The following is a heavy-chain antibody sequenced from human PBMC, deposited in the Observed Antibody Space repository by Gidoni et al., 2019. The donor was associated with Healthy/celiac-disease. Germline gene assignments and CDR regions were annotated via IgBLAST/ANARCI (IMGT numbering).Heavy chain of an antibody. CDR2: IYYSGST. CDR1: GGSISSYY. J-gene: IGHJ4*02. D-gene: IGHD2-2*01. V-gene: IGHV4-59*01. CDR3: AAYTRETPSWHVGPNTIWYFDY. Sequence: QVQLQESGPGLVKPSETLSLTCTVSGGSISSYYWSCIRQPPGKGLEWIGYIYYSGSTNYNPSLKSRVTISVDTSKNQFSLKLSSVTAADTAVYYCAAYTRETPSWHVGPNTIWYFDYWGQGTLVTVSS.